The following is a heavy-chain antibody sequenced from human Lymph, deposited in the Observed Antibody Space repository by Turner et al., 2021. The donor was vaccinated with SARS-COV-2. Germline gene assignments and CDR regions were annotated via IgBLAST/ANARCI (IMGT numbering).Heavy chain of an antibody. D-gene: IGHD1-1*01. CDR1: GYTLTELS. CDR2: FDPEDGET. CDR3: ATLKSNWKILTGRYYFDF. Sequence: QVQLVQSGAEVKKPGASVKVSCKVSGYTLTELSIHWVRQAPGKGREWMGGFDPEDGETIYAQKFQGRVTMTEDTSTDTAYMEPSSLRSEDTAVYYCATLKSNWKILTGRYYFDFWGQGTLVTVSS. J-gene: IGHJ4*02. V-gene: IGHV1-24*01.